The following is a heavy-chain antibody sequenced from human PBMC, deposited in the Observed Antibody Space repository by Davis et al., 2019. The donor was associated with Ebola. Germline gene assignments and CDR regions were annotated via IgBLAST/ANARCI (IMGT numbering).Heavy chain of an antibody. J-gene: IGHJ6*02. CDR2: ISAYNGNT. CDR1: VYTFTSYG. Sequence: AASVKVSCKASVYTFTSYGISSVRQAPGQGLEWMGWISAYNGNTNYAQKLQGRVTMTTDTSTSTAYMELRSLRSDDTAVYYCARDRARYSYGPYYYYGMDVWGQGTTVTVSS. CDR3: ARDRARYSYGPYYYYGMDV. V-gene: IGHV1-18*01. D-gene: IGHD5-18*01.